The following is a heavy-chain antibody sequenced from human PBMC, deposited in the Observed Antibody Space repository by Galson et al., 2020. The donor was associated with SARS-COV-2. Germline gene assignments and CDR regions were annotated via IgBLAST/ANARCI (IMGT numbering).Heavy chain of an antibody. V-gene: IGHV3-30*18. D-gene: IGHD2-15*01. Sequence: GGSLRLSCAASGFTFSSYGMHWVRQAPGKGLEWVAVISYDGSNKYYADSVKGRFTISRDNSKNTLYLQMNSLRAEDTAVYYCAKDRIRVLRRGLTGFDYWGQGTLVTVSS. CDR1: GFTFSSYG. CDR3: AKDRIRVLRRGLTGFDY. CDR2: ISYDGSNK. J-gene: IGHJ4*02.